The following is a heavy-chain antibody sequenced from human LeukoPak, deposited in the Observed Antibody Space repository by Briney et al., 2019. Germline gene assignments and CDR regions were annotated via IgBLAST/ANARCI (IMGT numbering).Heavy chain of an antibody. D-gene: IGHD2-2*01. CDR1: GYTFTSYD. Sequence: ASVKVSCKASGYTFTSYDINWVRQATGQGLEWMGWISAYNGNTNYAQKLQGRVTMTTDTSTSTAYMELRSLRSDDTAVYYCARVVVPAARGDYWGQGTLVTVSS. CDR3: ARVVVPAARGDY. V-gene: IGHV1-18*01. J-gene: IGHJ4*02. CDR2: ISAYNGNT.